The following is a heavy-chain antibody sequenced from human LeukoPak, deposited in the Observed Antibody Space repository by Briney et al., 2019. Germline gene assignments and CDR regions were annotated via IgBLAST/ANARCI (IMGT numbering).Heavy chain of an antibody. CDR1: GGTFSSYA. D-gene: IGHD6-19*01. Sequence: SVKVSCKASGGTFSSYATSWVRQAPGQGLEWMGGIIPIFGTANYAQKFQGRVTITADKSTSTAYMELSSLRSEDTAVYYCARADGIAVAGIYYYYGMDVWGKGTTVTVSS. V-gene: IGHV1-69*06. CDR2: IIPIFGTA. J-gene: IGHJ6*04. CDR3: ARADGIAVAGIYYYYGMDV.